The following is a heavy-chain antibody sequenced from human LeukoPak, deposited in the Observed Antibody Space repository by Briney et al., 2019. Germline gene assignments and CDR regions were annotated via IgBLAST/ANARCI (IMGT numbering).Heavy chain of an antibody. CDR1: GGSISSGGYY. CDR2: IYYSGST. V-gene: IGHV4-31*03. D-gene: IGHD2-21*01. J-gene: IGHJ6*03. Sequence: PSETLSLTCTVSGGSISSGGYYWSWIRQHPGKGLEWIGYIYYSGSTYYNPSLKSRVTISVDTPKNQFSLKLSSVTAADTVVYYCARDRGRLCYMDVWGKGTTVTVSS. CDR3: ARDRGRLCYMDV.